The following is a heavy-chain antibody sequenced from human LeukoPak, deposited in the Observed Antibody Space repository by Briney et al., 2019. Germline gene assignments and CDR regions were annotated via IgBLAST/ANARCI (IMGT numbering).Heavy chain of an antibody. CDR1: GFTFSSYA. Sequence: GGSLRLSCAASGFTFSSYAMHWVRQAPGKGLEWVAVISYDGSNKYYADSVKGRFTISRDNSKNTLYLQMNSLRAEDTAVYYCARGGLVGATGPIDYWGQGTLVTVSP. J-gene: IGHJ4*02. CDR2: ISYDGSNK. V-gene: IGHV3-30-3*01. CDR3: ARGGLVGATGPIDY. D-gene: IGHD1-26*01.